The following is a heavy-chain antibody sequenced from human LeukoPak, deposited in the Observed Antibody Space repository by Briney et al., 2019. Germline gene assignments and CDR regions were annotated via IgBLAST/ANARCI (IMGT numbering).Heavy chain of an antibody. D-gene: IGHD4-17*01. CDR2: IYYSGST. J-gene: IGHJ6*02. CDR3: AREHGDYYYGMDV. V-gene: IGHV4-59*01. Sequence: SETRSLTCTVSGGSISSYYWSWIRQPPGKGLEWIGYIYYSGSTNYNPSLKSRVTISVDTSKNQFSLKLSSVTAADTAVYYCAREHGDYYYGMDVWGQGTTVTVSS. CDR1: GGSISSYY.